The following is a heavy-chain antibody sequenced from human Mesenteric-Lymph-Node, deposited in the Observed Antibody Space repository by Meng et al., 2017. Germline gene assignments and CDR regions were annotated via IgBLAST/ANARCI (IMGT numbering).Heavy chain of an antibody. J-gene: IGHJ4*02. CDR2: INQDGSER. Sequence: GGSLRLSCVTSGFTFSSFWMNWVRQAPGKGLEWVANINQDGSERNYVDSVRGRFTISRDNAKKSLFLQLNNLRAEDTAVYYCATLTSADYWGQGTLVTVSS. V-gene: IGHV3-7*01. CDR3: ATLTSADY. CDR1: GFTFSSFW.